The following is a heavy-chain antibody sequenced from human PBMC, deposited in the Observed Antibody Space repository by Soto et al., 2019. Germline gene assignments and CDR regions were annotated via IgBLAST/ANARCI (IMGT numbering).Heavy chain of an antibody. Sequence: GGSLRLSCAASGFTFSGSAMHWVRQASGKGLEWVGRIRSKANSYATAYAASVKGRFTISRDDSKNTAYLQMNSLKTEDTAVYYCTRPHYYDSSGYSAWGHVTLVTVSS. CDR2: IRSKANSYAT. D-gene: IGHD3-22*01. V-gene: IGHV3-73*01. CDR3: TRPHYYDSSGYSA. J-gene: IGHJ5*01. CDR1: GFTFSGSA.